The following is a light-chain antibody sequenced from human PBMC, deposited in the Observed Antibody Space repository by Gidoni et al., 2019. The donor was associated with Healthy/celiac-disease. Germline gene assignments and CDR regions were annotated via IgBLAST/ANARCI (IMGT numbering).Light chain of an antibody. J-gene: IGKJ1*01. CDR2: SAS. V-gene: IGKV1-39*01. Sequence: DIQMTQSPSSLSASVGDRDTITCRASQSISSYLNRYQQKTGKAPKLLIYSASSLQSGVPTRFSGSGSPTDFTLTISNLQPEDFATYYCQQSYSTPPLTFXQXTKVEIK. CDR3: QQSYSTPPLT. CDR1: QSISSY.